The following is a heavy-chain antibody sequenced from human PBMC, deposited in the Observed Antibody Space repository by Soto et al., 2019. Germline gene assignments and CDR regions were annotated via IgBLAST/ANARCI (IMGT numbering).Heavy chain of an antibody. D-gene: IGHD4-17*01. CDR3: ARLALLGMTTVNYFDY. CDR2: ISSSGSTI. V-gene: IGHV3-11*01. J-gene: IGHJ4*02. CDR1: GFTFSDYY. Sequence: QVQLVESGGGLVKPGGSLRLSCAASGFTFSDYYMSWIRQAPGKGLEWVSYISSSGSTIYYADSVKGRFTISRDNDKNSLYLQMNSLRAEDTAVYYCARLALLGMTTVNYFDYWGQGTLVTVSS.